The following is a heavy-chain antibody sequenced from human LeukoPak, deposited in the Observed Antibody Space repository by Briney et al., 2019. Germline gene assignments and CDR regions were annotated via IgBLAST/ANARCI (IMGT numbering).Heavy chain of an antibody. Sequence: GGSLRLSCAASGFTFSSYAMSWVRQAPGKGLEWVSAISGSGGSTYYADSVKGRLTISRDNSKNTLYLQMNSLRAEDTAVYYCAKGYRYDSSGYYSAEYFQHWGQGTLVTVSS. CDR3: AKGYRYDSSGYYSAEYFQH. J-gene: IGHJ1*01. V-gene: IGHV3-23*01. CDR2: ISGSGGST. D-gene: IGHD3-22*01. CDR1: GFTFSSYA.